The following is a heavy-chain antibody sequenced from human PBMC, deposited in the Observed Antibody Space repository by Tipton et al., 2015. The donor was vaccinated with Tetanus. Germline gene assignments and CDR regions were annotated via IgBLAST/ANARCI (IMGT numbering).Heavy chain of an antibody. CDR2: ILYGKST. CDR3: ARIHDFWSGYFDF. D-gene: IGHD3-3*01. V-gene: IGHV4-59*02. CDR1: ADSVKRYY. J-gene: IGHJ4*02. Sequence: TLSLTCTVSADSVKRYYWTWIRQPPGKGLEYIGYILYGKSTHYNSSLKSRLSMSGDPAKNQFSLRLTSVTAADTAVYYCARIHDFWSGYFDFWGQGTLVTVSP.